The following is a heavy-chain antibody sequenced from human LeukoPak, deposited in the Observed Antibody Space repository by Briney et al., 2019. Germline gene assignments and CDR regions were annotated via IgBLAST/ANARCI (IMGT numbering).Heavy chain of an antibody. CDR2: ISSSSSTI. D-gene: IGHD3-22*01. CDR3: ASGGYYYDSSGYLDY. J-gene: IGHJ4*02. V-gene: IGHV3-48*01. Sequence: GGSLRLSCAASGFTFSSYAMSWVRQAPGKGLEWVSYISSSSSTIYYADSVKGRFTISRDNAKNSLYLQMNSLRAEDTAVYYCASGGYYYDSSGYLDYWGQGTLATVSS. CDR1: GFTFSSYA.